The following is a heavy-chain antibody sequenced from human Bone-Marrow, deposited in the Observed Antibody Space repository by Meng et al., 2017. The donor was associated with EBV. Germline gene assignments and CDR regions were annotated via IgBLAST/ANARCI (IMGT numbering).Heavy chain of an antibody. CDR2: IYYTGST. Sequence: LQLQESGPGLVKASETLSLTCPVSGGSISSNIYYWGWIRQPPGKGLEWIASIYYTGSTYYNPSLKSRLTISVDTSMNHFSLKVNSVTAADTAVYYCARHEYNFASGGDFPWGQGTLVTVAS. D-gene: IGHD1-20*01. CDR1: GGSISSNIYY. J-gene: IGHJ5*02. CDR3: ARHEYNFASGGDFP. V-gene: IGHV4-39*01.